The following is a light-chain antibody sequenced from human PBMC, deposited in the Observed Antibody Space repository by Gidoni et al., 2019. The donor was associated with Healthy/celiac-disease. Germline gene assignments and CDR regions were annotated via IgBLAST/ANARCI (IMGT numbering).Light chain of an antibody. CDR2: GAS. J-gene: IGKJ1*01. Sequence: EIVLTQSPGTLSLSPGERATLTCRVSQSDSSSYLAWYQQKPGQAPRLLIYGASSRATGIPDRFSGSGSGTDFTLTISRLEPEDFAVYYCQQYGSSPRTFGQGTKVEIK. V-gene: IGKV3-20*01. CDR3: QQYGSSPRT. CDR1: QSDSSSY.